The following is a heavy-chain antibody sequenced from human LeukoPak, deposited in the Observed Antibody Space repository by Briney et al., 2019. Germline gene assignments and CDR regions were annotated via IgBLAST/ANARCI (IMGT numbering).Heavy chain of an antibody. J-gene: IGHJ4*02. V-gene: IGHV1-69*04. D-gene: IGHD3-9*01. CDR3: ARGPSYDILTGSSRGRFTDY. CDR2: IIPILGIA. Sequence: SVKVSCKASGGTFSSYAISWVRQAPGQGLEWMGRIIPILGIANYAQKFQGRVTITADKSTSTAYMELSSLRSGDTAVYYCARGPSYDILTGSSRGRFTDYWGQGTLVTVSS. CDR1: GGTFSSYA.